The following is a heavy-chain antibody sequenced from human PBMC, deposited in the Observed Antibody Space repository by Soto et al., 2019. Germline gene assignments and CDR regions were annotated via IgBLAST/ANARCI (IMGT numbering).Heavy chain of an antibody. CDR1: GGSISGYY. V-gene: IGHV4-59*13. D-gene: IGHD6-13*01. CDR3: ASRIAADENWFDP. CDR2: IYYSGST. Sequence: SETLSLTCTVSGGSISGYYWSWIRQPPGKGLEWIGYIYYSGSTNYNPSLKSRVTISVDTSKNQFSLKLSSVTAADTAVYYCASRIAADENWFDPWGQGTLVTVSS. J-gene: IGHJ5*02.